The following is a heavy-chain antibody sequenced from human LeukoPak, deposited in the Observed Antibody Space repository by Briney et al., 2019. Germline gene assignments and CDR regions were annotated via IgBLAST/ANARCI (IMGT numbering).Heavy chain of an antibody. Sequence: LSLTCAVYGGSFSGYYWSWVRQAPGKGLEWVANIKQDGSEKYYVDSVKGRFTISRDNAKNSLYLQMNSLRAEDTAVYYCARGSEWSSGVSDYWGQGTLVTVSS. V-gene: IGHV3-7*01. D-gene: IGHD3-3*01. J-gene: IGHJ4*02. CDR1: GGSFSGYY. CDR2: IKQDGSEK. CDR3: ARGSEWSSGVSDY.